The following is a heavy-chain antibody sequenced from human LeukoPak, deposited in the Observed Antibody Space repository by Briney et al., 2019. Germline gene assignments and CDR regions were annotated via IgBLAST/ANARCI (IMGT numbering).Heavy chain of an antibody. CDR3: ARGGVSGYDGSNWFDP. CDR1: GGSISSLIYY. Sequence: SETLSLTCTASGGSISSLIYYWGWIRQPPGKGLEWIGSIHYSGSTYYSPSLKSRVTISVDTSKNQFSLKLSSVTAADTAVYYCARGGVSGYDGSNWFDPWGQGTLVTVSS. V-gene: IGHV4-39*07. D-gene: IGHD5-12*01. CDR2: IHYSGST. J-gene: IGHJ5*02.